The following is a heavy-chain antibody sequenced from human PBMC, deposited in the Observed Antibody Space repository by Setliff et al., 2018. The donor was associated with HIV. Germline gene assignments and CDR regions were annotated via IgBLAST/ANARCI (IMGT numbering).Heavy chain of an antibody. D-gene: IGHD6-13*01. J-gene: IGHJ5*02. CDR1: GGSLTGGAYY. V-gene: IGHV4-61*09. CDR2: IYTSGST. CDR3: ARGDYRIIAAAGSGWFDP. Sequence: SETLSLTCTVSGGSLTGGAYYWSWIRQPAGKGLEWLGYIYTSGSTNYNPSLKSRVSIDADTSNNQFSLKLKYVTAADTAVYYCARGDYRIIAAAGSGWFDPWGQGTRVTVSS.